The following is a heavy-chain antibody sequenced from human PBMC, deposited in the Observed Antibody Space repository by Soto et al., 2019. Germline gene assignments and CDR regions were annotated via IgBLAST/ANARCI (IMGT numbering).Heavy chain of an antibody. J-gene: IGHJ6*03. V-gene: IGHV3-15*01. CDR3: TTVHDYCGEGGYYYYMDV. D-gene: IGHD4-17*01. CDR1: GFTFSNAW. CDR2: IKSKTDGGTT. Sequence: EVQLVESGGGLVKPGGSLRLSCAASGFTFSNAWMSWVRQAPGKGLEWVGRIKSKTDGGTTDYAAPVKGRFTISRDDSKNTLYLRMNSLKTEDTAVYYCTTVHDYCGEGGYYYYMDVWGKGTTVTVSS.